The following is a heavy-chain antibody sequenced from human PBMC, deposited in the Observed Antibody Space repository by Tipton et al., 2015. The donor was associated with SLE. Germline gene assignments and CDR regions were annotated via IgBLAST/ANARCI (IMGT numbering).Heavy chain of an antibody. J-gene: IGHJ6*03. V-gene: IGHV4-34*01. CDR2: IDHSGTT. CDR3: ARARPYYDSSGYCSVSLCYMDD. CDR1: GGSLSDYY. D-gene: IGHD3-22*01. Sequence: GLVKPSETLSLTCAVYGGSLSDYYWSWVRQPPGKGLEWIGQIDHSGTTNYNPSLKSRVTISVDPSKDQFSLRLSSVSAADTAVYYCARARPYYDSSGYCSVSLCYMDDWANGATATVSS.